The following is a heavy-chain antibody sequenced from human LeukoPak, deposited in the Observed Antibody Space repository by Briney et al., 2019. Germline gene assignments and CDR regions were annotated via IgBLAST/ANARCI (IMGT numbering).Heavy chain of an antibody. V-gene: IGHV3-48*03. CDR2: ISSSGGTM. CDR1: GFTVSSFE. D-gene: IGHD4-17*01. Sequence: GGSLRLSCEASGFTVSSFEINWVRQAPGKGLEWVSYISSSGGTMDYAGSVKGRFTVSRDNGKKSVHLQLNSLRAEDTAVYFCARIPHPDYADAQWGQGTLVIVSS. J-gene: IGHJ4*02. CDR3: ARIPHPDYADAQ.